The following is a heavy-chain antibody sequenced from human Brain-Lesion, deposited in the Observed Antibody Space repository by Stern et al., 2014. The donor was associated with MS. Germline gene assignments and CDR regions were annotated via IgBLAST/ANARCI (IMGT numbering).Heavy chain of an antibody. CDR1: GYIFTGYY. Sequence: QVQLVESGAEVKKPGASVKVSCKTSGYIFTGYYIHWVRQAPGQGLEWMAWIHPNTGGTKYAQKFHGRVTMSRDTSISTAYVELSSLTSDDTAVYYCARDQRGITIFGVVTDYYYLGMDVWGQGTTVTVSS. D-gene: IGHD3-3*01. V-gene: IGHV1-2*02. CDR2: IHPNTGGT. CDR3: ARDQRGITIFGVVTDYYYLGMDV. J-gene: IGHJ6*02.